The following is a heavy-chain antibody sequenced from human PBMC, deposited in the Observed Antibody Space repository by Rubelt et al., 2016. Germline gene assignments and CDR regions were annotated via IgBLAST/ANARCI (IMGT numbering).Heavy chain of an antibody. CDR2: VYYSGST. CDR3: ARWDVDYLDY. Sequence: QVQLQESGPGLVKPSETLSPTCTVSGGSISSYYWSWIRQPPGKGLEWIGFVYYSGSTNYNPSLMSRVTMSVDTSKNQFSLRLSSVTAAGTAVYYCARWDVDYLDYWGQGTLVTVSS. CDR1: GGSISSYY. V-gene: IGHV4-59*01. J-gene: IGHJ4*01. D-gene: IGHD1-26*01.